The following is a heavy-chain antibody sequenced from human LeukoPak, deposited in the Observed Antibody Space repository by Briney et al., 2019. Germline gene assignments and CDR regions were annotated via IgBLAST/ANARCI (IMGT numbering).Heavy chain of an antibody. V-gene: IGHV4-59*01. J-gene: IGHJ1*01. Sequence: PSETLSLTCTVSGGSISSYSWCWIRRPPGQGQDWIGYSYYSGITDYNPSLRSRGTITLYTSKNQFSLKLSSVTAADTDVYYCAREDYCGGGSCYSGYFQHWGQGTLVTVSS. CDR3: AREDYCGGGSCYSGYFQH. CDR1: GGSISSYS. D-gene: IGHD2-15*01. CDR2: SYYSGIT.